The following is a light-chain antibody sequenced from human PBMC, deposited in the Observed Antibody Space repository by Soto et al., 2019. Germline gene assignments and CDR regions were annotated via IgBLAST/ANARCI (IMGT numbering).Light chain of an antibody. J-gene: IGLJ2*01. CDR3: SSYAGSNVL. Sequence: QPALTQPPSASGSPGQSVTISCTGTPSDVGGYNSVSWYQQYPGKAPKLMIYDVSKRPSGVPDRFSGSKSGNTASLTVSGLQAEDEANYYCSSYAGSNVLFGGGTKLTVL. CDR2: DVS. CDR1: PSDVGGYNS. V-gene: IGLV2-8*01.